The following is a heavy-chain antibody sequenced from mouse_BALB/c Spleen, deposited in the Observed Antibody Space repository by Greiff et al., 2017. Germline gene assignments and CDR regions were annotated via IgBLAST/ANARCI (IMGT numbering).Heavy chain of an antibody. CDR1: GYSITSDYA. D-gene: IGHD2-1*01. CDR3: ARSTYGNYFYYAMDY. V-gene: IGHV3-2*02. Sequence: EVQLQQSGPGLVKPSQSLSLTCTVTGYSITSDYAWNWIRQFPGNKLEWMGYISYSGSTSYNPSLKSRISITRDTSKNQFFLQLNSVTTEDTATYYCARSTYGNYFYYAMDYWGQGTSVTVSS. J-gene: IGHJ4*01. CDR2: ISYSGST.